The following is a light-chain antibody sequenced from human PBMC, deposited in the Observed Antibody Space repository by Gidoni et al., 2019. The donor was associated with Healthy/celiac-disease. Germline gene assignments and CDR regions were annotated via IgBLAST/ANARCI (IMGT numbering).Light chain of an antibody. J-gene: IGLJ1*01. CDR3: QSYDSSLSAFYV. CDR1: GSNIGAGYD. CDR2: GNR. Sequence: QSVLTQPPSVSGAPGQSVTISCTGSGSNIGAGYDVHWYQQLPGTAPKLLIYGNRNRPSGVPDRFSGSKSGTSASLAITGLQAEDEADYYCQSYDSSLSAFYVFGTGTKVTVL. V-gene: IGLV1-40*01.